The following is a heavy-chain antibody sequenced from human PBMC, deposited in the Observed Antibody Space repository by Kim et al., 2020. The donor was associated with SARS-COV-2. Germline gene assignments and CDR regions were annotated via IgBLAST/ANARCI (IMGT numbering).Heavy chain of an antibody. J-gene: IGHJ3*02. Sequence: GGSLRLSCVASGFSFRSFGMHWVRQAPGKGLEWVTNIWNDGSKEYYVDSVEGRFTISRDDSKNTVYLQMSSLRAEDTAVYYCTRGVYTGTAGADGFDIWG. CDR1: GFSFRSFG. CDR3: TRGVYTGTAGADGFDI. CDR2: IWNDGSKE. V-gene: IGHV3-33*01. D-gene: IGHD1-1*01.